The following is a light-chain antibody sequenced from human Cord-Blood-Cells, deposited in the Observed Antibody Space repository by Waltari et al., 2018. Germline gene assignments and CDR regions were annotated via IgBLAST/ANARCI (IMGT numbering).Light chain of an antibody. J-gene: IGLJ3*02. CDR2: DVS. V-gene: IGLV2-14*01. Sequence: QSALTQPASVSGSPGQSITISGTGTSRDVGGYNYVPWYQQHPGKAPKLMIYDVSKRPSGVSNRFSGSKSGNTASLTISGLQAEDEADYYCSSYTSSSTWVFGGGTKLTVL. CDR1: SRDVGGYNY. CDR3: SSYTSSSTWV.